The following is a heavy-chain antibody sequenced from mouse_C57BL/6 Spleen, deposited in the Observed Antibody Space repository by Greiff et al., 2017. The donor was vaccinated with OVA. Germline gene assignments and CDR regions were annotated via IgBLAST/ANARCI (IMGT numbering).Heavy chain of an antibody. D-gene: IGHD2-4*01. CDR2: IYPGDGDT. CDR1: GYAFSSSW. J-gene: IGHJ3*01. Sequence: QVQLQQSGPELVKPGASVKISCKASGYAFSSSWMNWVKQRPGKGLEWIGRIYPGDGDTNYNGKFKGKATLTADKSSSTAYMQLSSLTSEDSAVYFCASWYDYDGAWFAYWGQGTLVTVSA. CDR3: ASWYDYDGAWFAY. V-gene: IGHV1-82*01.